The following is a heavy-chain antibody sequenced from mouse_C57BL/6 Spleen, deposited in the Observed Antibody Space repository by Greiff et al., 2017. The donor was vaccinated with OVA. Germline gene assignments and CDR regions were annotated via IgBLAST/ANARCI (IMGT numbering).Heavy chain of an antibody. V-gene: IGHV1-55*01. J-gene: IGHJ4*01. CDR2: IYPGSGST. Sequence: QVQLKQPGAELVKPGASVKMSCKASGYTFTSYWITWVKQRPGQGLEWIGDIYPGSGSTNYNEKFKSKATLTVDTSSSTAYMQLSSLASEDSAVYYCAREDYGSSYGIGYAMDYWGQGTSVTVSS. CDR3: AREDYGSSYGIGYAMDY. CDR1: GYTFTSYW. D-gene: IGHD1-1*01.